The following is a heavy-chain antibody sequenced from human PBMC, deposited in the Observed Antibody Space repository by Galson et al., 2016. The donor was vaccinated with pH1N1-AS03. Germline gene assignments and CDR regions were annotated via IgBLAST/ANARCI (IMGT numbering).Heavy chain of an antibody. D-gene: IGHD4-17*01. CDR3: ATFGGDPDY. Sequence: SLRLSCAASGFNLSTSWIHWVRHGPGKGLVWVSRISSDDSGTSYADSARGRFTISRDDAKNTVFMQLNSLRPEDTAVYYCATFGGDPDYWGQGTLVTVSS. V-gene: IGHV3-74*01. CDR1: GFNLSTSW. CDR2: ISSDDSGT. J-gene: IGHJ4*02.